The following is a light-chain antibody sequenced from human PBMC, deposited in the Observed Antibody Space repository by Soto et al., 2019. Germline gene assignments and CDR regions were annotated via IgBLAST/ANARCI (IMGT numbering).Light chain of an antibody. CDR2: EVN. CDR3: SSYVGTNRGYV. V-gene: IGLV2-8*01. J-gene: IGLJ1*01. Sequence: QSALTQPPSASGSPGQSVTISCTGASSDVGGYDYVSWYQQHPGKAPKLMTYEVNKRPSGVPDRFSGSKSGNTASLTVSGLQAEDEADYYCSSYVGTNRGYVFGTGTKLTVL. CDR1: SSDVGGYDY.